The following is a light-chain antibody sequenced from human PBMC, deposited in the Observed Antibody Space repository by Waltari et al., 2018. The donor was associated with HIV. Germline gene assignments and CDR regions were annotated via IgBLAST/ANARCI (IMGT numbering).Light chain of an antibody. CDR3: QQYNSYLYT. CDR1: QSISSW. Sequence: DIQMTQSPSTLSASVGDRVTITCRASQSISSWLAWYQQKTGKAPKLLIYKASSLESGVPSRFSVSGSGTEFTLTISSLQPDDFATYYCQQYNSYLYTFGQGTKLEIK. J-gene: IGKJ2*01. V-gene: IGKV1-5*03. CDR2: KAS.